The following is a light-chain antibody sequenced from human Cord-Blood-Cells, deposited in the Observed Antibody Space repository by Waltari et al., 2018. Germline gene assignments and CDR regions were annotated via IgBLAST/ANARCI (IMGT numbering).Light chain of an antibody. CDR1: QSVSSSY. Sequence: SLSPGERATLSCRASQSVSSSYLAWYQQKPGQAPRLLIYGASSRATGIPDRFSGSGSGTDFTLTISRLEPEDFAVYYCQQYGSSPPLTFGGGTKVEIK. V-gene: IGKV3-20*01. J-gene: IGKJ4*01. CDR2: GAS. CDR3: QQYGSSPPLT.